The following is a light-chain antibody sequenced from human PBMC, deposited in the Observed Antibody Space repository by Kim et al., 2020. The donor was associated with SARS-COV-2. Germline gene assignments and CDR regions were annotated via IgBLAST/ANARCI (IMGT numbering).Light chain of an antibody. V-gene: IGLV7-46*01. J-gene: IGLJ3*02. CDR1: AGAVASGHF. CDR2: DTR. CDR3: LLSYRGARV. Sequence: GGTVTLAGGASAGAVASGHFPYWCQQKPGQAPKTRIYDTRNKHSWTPARFSASRLGGKAALTLAGAQPEDEAEYYCLLSYRGARVFGGGTKLTVL.